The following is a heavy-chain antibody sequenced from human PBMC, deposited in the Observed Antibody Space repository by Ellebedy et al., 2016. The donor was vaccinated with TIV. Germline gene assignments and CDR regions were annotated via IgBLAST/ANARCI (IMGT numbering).Heavy chain of an antibody. V-gene: IGHV3-30*18. CDR1: GFTFSSYG. D-gene: IGHD2-15*01. CDR2: ISYDGTDK. Sequence: PGGSLRLSCVASGFTFSSYGMHWVRQAPGKGPEWVAIISYDGTDKDYADSVKGRSTISRDNSKNTLYLQMNSLRAEDSAVYYCTKDKGTGGSCHDYWGQGTLVTVSS. J-gene: IGHJ4*02. CDR3: TKDKGTGGSCHDY.